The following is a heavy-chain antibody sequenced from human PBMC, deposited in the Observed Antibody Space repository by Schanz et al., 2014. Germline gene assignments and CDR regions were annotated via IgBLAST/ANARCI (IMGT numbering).Heavy chain of an antibody. CDR2: IQYNGNNK. V-gene: IGHV3-30*02. Sequence: QVQLVESGGGVVQPGGSLRLSCAASGFTFSSYGMHWVRQAPGKGLEWVAFIQYNGNNKYTADSVRGRFTISRDNAKSSLYLQMNSLRDEDTAVYYCAATTILADWGQGTLVAVSS. CDR3: AATTILAD. J-gene: IGHJ4*02. D-gene: IGHD3-3*01. CDR1: GFTFSSYG.